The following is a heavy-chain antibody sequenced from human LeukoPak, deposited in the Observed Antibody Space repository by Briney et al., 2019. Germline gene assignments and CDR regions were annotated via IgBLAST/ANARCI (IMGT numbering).Heavy chain of an antibody. Sequence: SETLSLTCTVSGGSISSSSYYWGWIRQPPGKGLEWIGSIYYSGSTNYNPSLKSRVTISVDTSKNQFSLKLSSVTAADTAVYYCARGFNYGSGSYYPNWFDPWGQGTLVTVSS. D-gene: IGHD3-10*01. V-gene: IGHV4-39*07. CDR2: IYYSGST. CDR3: ARGFNYGSGSYYPNWFDP. CDR1: GGSISSSSYY. J-gene: IGHJ5*02.